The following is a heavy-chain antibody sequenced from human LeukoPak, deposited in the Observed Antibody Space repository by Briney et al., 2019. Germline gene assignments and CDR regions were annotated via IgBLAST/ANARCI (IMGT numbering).Heavy chain of an antibody. V-gene: IGHV4-59*08. J-gene: IGHJ3*02. CDR3: ARFGDDSSGFGGPRDAFDI. D-gene: IGHD3-22*01. CDR2: IYYSGST. CDR1: GGSISSYY. Sequence: SETLSLTCTVSGGSISSYYWSWIRQPPGKGLEWIGYIYYSGSTNYNPSLKSRVTISVDTSKNQFSLKLSPVTAADTAVYYCARFGDDSSGFGGPRDAFDIWGQGTMVTVSS.